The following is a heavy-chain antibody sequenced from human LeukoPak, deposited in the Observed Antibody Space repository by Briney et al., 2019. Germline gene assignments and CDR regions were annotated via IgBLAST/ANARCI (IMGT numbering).Heavy chain of an antibody. V-gene: IGHV5-51*01. Sequence: GESLKISCKGSGYSINNYWIGWVRQMPGKGLEWMGIIYPADSDIRYSPSFQGQVTISADKSISTAYLQWSSLKASDTAMYYCARQGYCSGGSCYTWFDPWGQGTLVTVSS. CDR2: IYPADSDI. CDR3: ARQGYCSGGSCYTWFDP. CDR1: GYSINNYW. D-gene: IGHD2-15*01. J-gene: IGHJ5*02.